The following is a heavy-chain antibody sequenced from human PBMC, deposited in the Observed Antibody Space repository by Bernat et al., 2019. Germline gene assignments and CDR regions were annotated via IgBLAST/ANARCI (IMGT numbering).Heavy chain of an antibody. Sequence: EVQLVESGGGLVQPGGSLRLSCAASGFTFSSYSMNWVRQAPGKGLEWVSYISSSSSTIYYADSVKGRFTISRDNAKNSLYLQMNSLRDEDTAEYYCARDGHYYYDSSGLYWYFDLWGRGTLVTVSS. J-gene: IGHJ2*01. V-gene: IGHV3-48*02. CDR2: ISSSSSTI. CDR3: ARDGHYYYDSSGLYWYFDL. CDR1: GFTFSSYS. D-gene: IGHD3-22*01.